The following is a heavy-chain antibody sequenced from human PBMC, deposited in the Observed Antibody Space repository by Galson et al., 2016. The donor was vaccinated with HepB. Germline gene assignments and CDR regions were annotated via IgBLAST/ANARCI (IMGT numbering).Heavy chain of an antibody. J-gene: IGHJ6*02. V-gene: IGHV1-3*01. CDR3: ARDLIGNLDV. CDR1: GYSFTSYD. D-gene: IGHD3-16*02. CDR2: ISAGSGNT. Sequence: SVKVSCKASGYSFTSYDMHWVRQSPGQRPEWMGWISAGSGNTGYSEKFQGRVTFTRDTSERTHYMELNSLTSEDTAVYYCARDLIGNLDVWGQGTTVTVSS.